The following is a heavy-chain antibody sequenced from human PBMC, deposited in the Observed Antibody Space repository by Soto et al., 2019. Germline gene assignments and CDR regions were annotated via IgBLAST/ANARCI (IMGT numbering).Heavy chain of an antibody. CDR3: ARKNYDFWSGYGWFDT. V-gene: IGHV1-18*01. Sequence: ASLKVSCKASGYTFTSYGSSWGRQAPGQGLEWMGWISAYNGNTNYAQKLQGRVTMTTDTSTSTAYMELRSLRSADTAVYYCARKNYDFWSGYGWFDTWGQGTLVTVSS. D-gene: IGHD3-3*01. CDR2: ISAYNGNT. CDR1: GYTFTSYG. J-gene: IGHJ5*02.